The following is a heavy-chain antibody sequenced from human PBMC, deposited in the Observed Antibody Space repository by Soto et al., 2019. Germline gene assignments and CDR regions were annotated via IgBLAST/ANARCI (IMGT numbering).Heavy chain of an antibody. J-gene: IGHJ5*01. CDR1: GFTFSSSG. CDR2: IWYDGSNK. CDR3: ARGGASPDS. Sequence: QVQLVESGGGVVQPGRSLRLSCAASGFTFSSSGMHWVRQAPGKGLEWVAVIWYDGSNKYYADSVKGRFTISRDNSKNTLYLQMNSLRAEDTAMYYCARGGASPDSWGQGTLVTVSS. V-gene: IGHV3-33*01.